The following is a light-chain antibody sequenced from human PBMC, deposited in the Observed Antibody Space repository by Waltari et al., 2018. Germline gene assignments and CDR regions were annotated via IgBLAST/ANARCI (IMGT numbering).Light chain of an antibody. V-gene: IGKV4-1*01. Sequence: DIVLTQSPDSLAVSLGERATIHCKYSQSVLYSSNNKNYLAWYQQKPGQPPKLLIYWASTRESGVPDRFSGSGSGTDFTLTISSLQAEDVAVYYCQQYYSTPLTFGGGTKVEIK. CDR1: QSVLYSSNNKNY. J-gene: IGKJ4*01. CDR3: QQYYSTPLT. CDR2: WAS.